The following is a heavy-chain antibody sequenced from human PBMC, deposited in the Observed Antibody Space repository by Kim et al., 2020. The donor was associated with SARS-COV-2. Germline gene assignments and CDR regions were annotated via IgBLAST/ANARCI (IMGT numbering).Heavy chain of an antibody. V-gene: IGHV3-23*01. CDR3: MKGGWGWIWDH. D-gene: IGHD2-2*03. CDR1: GFTFTGYA. Sequence: GGSLRLSCTTSGFTFTGYAMSWVRLAPGKGLEWVSSIDGSDGTTYYVDSVKGRFTISRDNSKSTLYLQMSTLRADDTAVYYCMKGGWGWIWDHWGQGTLVTVSS. J-gene: IGHJ4*02. CDR2: IDGSDGTT.